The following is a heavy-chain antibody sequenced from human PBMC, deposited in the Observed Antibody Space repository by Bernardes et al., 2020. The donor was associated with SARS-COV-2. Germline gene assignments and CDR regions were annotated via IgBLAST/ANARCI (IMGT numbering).Heavy chain of an antibody. V-gene: IGHV4-31*03. CDR1: GGSISSGGYY. CDR2: IYYSGST. D-gene: IGHD3-10*01. Sequence: SETLSLTCTVSGGSISSGGYYWSWIRQHPGKGLEWIGYIYYSGSTYYNPSLKSRVTISVDTSKNQFSLKLSSVTAADTAVYYCARVYYGSVGGWFDPWGQGTLVTVSS. CDR3: ARVYYGSVGGWFDP. J-gene: IGHJ5*02.